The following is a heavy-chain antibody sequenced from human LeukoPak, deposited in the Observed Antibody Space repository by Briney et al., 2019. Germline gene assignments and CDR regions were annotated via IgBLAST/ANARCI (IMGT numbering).Heavy chain of an antibody. CDR3: ARDRSYYGSGRYYGGDF. CDR2: ISGSGGST. J-gene: IGHJ4*02. D-gene: IGHD3-10*01. Sequence: GGSLRLSCAASGFTFSSYAMSWVRQAPGKGLEWISTISGSGGSTNYADSVKGRFTISRDNAKNSLYLQMNGLRAEDTAVYYCARDRSYYGSGRYYGGDFWGQGTLVTVSS. CDR1: GFTFSSYA. V-gene: IGHV3-23*01.